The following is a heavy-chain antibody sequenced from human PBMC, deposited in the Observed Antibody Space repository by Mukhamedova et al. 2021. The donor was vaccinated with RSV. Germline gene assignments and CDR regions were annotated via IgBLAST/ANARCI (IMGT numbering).Heavy chain of an antibody. CDR2: IIPIFGTA. D-gene: IGHD2/OR15-2a*01. Sequence: GGIIPIFGTANYAQKFQGRVTITADESTSTAYMELSSLRSEDTAVYYCARDNCHSSPTVAGCAFDIWGQGTMVTVSS. CDR3: ARDNCHSSPTVAGCAFDI. V-gene: IGHV1-69*01. J-gene: IGHJ3*02.